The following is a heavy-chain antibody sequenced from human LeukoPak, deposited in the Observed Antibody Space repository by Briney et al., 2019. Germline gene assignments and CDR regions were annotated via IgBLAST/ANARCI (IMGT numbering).Heavy chain of an antibody. Sequence: SVKVSCKASGGTFSSYAISWVRQAPGQGLEWMGGIIPIFGTANYAQKFQGRVTITADESTSTAYMELSSLRSEDTAVYYCARNPYYYDSSGYTQTLNAFDIWGQGTMVTVSS. CDR3: ARNPYYYDSSGYTQTLNAFDI. D-gene: IGHD3-22*01. CDR1: GGTFSSYA. J-gene: IGHJ3*02. CDR2: IIPIFGTA. V-gene: IGHV1-69*13.